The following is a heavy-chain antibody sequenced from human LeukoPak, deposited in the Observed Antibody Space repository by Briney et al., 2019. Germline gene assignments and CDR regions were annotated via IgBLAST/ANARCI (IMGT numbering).Heavy chain of an antibody. D-gene: IGHD5-24*01. Sequence: TGGSLRLSCAASGFTFSSYAMHWVRQAPGKGLEWVAVISYDGSNKYYADSVKGRFTISRDNSKNTLYLQMNSLRAEDTAVYYCAKQEMSTPLGDYWGQGTLVTVSS. CDR2: ISYDGSNK. V-gene: IGHV3-30-3*02. CDR3: AKQEMSTPLGDY. J-gene: IGHJ4*02. CDR1: GFTFSSYA.